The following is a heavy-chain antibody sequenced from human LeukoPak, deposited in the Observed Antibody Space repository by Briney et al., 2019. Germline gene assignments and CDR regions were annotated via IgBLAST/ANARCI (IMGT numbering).Heavy chain of an antibody. CDR3: ARSRRAFDI. CDR2: INHSGST. Sequence: SETLSLTCAVYGGSFSGFYWSWIRQPPGKGLEWIGEINHSGSTNYNPSLKSRVTISVDTSKNQFSLKLSSVTAADTAVYYCARSRRAFDIWGQGTMVTVSS. V-gene: IGHV4-34*01. CDR1: GGSFSGFY. J-gene: IGHJ3*02.